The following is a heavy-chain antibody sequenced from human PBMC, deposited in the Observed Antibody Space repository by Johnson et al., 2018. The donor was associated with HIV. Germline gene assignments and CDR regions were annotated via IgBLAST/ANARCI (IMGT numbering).Heavy chain of an antibody. D-gene: IGHD3-10*01. CDR2: IYSGGST. CDR3: AKVIARSNYYGSGSYRDPGAFDI. J-gene: IGHJ3*02. Sequence: QVQLVESGGGVVQPGRSLRLSCAVSGFTFRTYAMHWVRQAPGKGLEWVSVIYSGGSTYYADSVKGRFTISRDNSKNTLYLQMNSLRAEDTAVYYCAKVIARSNYYGSGSYRDPGAFDIWGQGTMVTVSS. CDR1: GFTFRTYA. V-gene: IGHV3-NL1*01.